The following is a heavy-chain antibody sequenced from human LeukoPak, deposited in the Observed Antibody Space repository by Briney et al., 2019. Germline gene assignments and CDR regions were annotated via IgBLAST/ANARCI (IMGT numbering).Heavy chain of an antibody. CDR2: IYYSGST. CDR3: ARGYSKDYYYYYMDV. J-gene: IGHJ6*03. V-gene: IGHV4-59*01. Sequence: SETLSLTCTVSGGSISSYYWSWIRQPPGKGLEWIGYIYYSGSTNYNPSLKSRVTISVDTSKNQFSLKLSSVTAADTAVYYCARGYSKDYYYYYMDVWGRGTTVTVSS. D-gene: IGHD4-11*01. CDR1: GGSISSYY.